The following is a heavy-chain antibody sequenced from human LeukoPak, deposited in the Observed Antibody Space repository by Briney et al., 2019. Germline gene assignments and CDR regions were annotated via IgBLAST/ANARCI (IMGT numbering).Heavy chain of an antibody. CDR2: SYSGGST. V-gene: IGHV3-53*01. Sequence: GGSLRLSCVASGFTVTNNHMSWVRQAPGKGLEWVSVSYSGGSTHYADSVKGRFTISRDNSKNTLYLQMNSLRAEDTAVYYCARDRGAAAGDWGQGTLVTVSS. J-gene: IGHJ4*02. CDR1: GFTVTNNH. CDR3: ARDRGAAAGD. D-gene: IGHD6-13*01.